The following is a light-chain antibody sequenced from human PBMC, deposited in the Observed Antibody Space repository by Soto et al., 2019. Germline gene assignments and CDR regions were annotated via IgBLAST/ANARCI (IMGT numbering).Light chain of an antibody. V-gene: IGKV1-6*01. J-gene: IGKJ1*01. CDR2: AAS. Sequence: AIQLTQSPSSLSASVGDRVTIAGRASQDIRYDLGWYQQKPGKAPKLLIYAASSLQSEVPSRFSGSGSGTDFTLTISSLQPEDFATYYCLQDYTYPWAFGQGTKVELK. CDR3: LQDYTYPWA. CDR1: QDIRYD.